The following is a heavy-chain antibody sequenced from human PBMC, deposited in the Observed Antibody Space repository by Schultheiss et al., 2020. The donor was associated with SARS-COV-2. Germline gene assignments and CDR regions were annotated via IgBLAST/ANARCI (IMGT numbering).Heavy chain of an antibody. CDR1: GFTVSSNY. J-gene: IGHJ6*02. V-gene: IGHV3-53*05. Sequence: GGSLRLSCAASGFTVSSNYMSWVRQAPGKGLEWVSVINSGGGTYYAGSVKGRFTISRDNSKNTLYLQMNSLRAEDTAVYYCAREGLVGATYYYGMDVWGQGTTVTVSS. CDR3: AREGLVGATYYYGMDV. D-gene: IGHD1-26*01. CDR2: INSGGGT.